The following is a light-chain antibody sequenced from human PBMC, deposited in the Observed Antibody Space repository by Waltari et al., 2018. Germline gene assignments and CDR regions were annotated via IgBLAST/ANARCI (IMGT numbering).Light chain of an antibody. CDR3: HQYYGYWT. Sequence: DIQMTQSPSTLSASVGDRVTITCRDSQSISSWLDWYQQKPGTAPKLLIYKTSTLESGVPSRVSGSGSGTEFTLTINSLQPDAFAIYYCHQYYGYWTFGQGTKVEIK. CDR2: KTS. J-gene: IGKJ1*01. CDR1: QSISSW. V-gene: IGKV1-5*03.